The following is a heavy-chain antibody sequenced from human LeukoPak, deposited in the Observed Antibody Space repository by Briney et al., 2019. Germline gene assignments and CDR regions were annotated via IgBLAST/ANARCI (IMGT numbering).Heavy chain of an antibody. CDR2: ISSSSSYI. J-gene: IGHJ5*02. CDR1: GFTFSSYS. CDR3: ARVAPYSGYAIHFDP. Sequence: GGSLRLSCAASGFTFSSYSMNWVRQAPGKGLEWVSSISSSSSYIYYADSVKGRFTISRDNAKNSLYLQMNSLRAEDTAVYYCARVAPYSGYAIHFDPWGQGTLATVSS. V-gene: IGHV3-21*01. D-gene: IGHD5-12*01.